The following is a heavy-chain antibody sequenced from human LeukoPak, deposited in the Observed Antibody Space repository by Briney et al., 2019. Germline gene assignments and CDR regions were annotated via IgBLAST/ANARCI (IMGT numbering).Heavy chain of an antibody. CDR1: GFTFSTYW. J-gene: IGHJ4*02. Sequence: GGSLSLSCAASGFTFSTYWMHWVRHPPGKGLVWVSQINTAGSRIDYADSVKGRITISRDNAKSTVYLQMSSLRAEDTAVYYCVRGGRFDFEHWGQG. CDR3: VRGGRFDFEH. D-gene: IGHD6-6*01. CDR2: INTAGSRI. V-gene: IGHV3-74*01.